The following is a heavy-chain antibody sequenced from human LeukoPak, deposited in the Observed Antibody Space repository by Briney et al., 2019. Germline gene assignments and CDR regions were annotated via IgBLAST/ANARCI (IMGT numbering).Heavy chain of an antibody. CDR1: GDSISSSGYY. CDR2: LSYSEDT. D-gene: IGHD1-26*01. CDR3: ARSRYGSYYPFDF. Sequence: SETLSLTCSVSGDSISSSGYYWGWLRQPPGKGLEWIGSLSYSEDTYYNPSLKSRITISVGTSKTQFSLNLTSVTASDTAVYYCARSRYGSYYPFDFWGQGTLVTLSS. J-gene: IGHJ4*02. V-gene: IGHV4-39*01.